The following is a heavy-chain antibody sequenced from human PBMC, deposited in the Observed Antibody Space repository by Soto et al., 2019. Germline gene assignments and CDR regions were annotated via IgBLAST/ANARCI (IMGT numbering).Heavy chain of an antibody. Sequence: ETLSLTCTVSGGSISSYYWSWIWQPPGKGLEWIGYIYYSGSTNYNPSLKRRVTMSVDTSKNQFSLKLSSVTAADTATYYCGRIKSGFSYGSTIDFWGQGNLVTVSS. CDR3: GRIKSGFSYGSTIDF. CDR1: GGSISSYY. CDR2: IYYSGST. V-gene: IGHV4-59*01. D-gene: IGHD5-18*01. J-gene: IGHJ4*02.